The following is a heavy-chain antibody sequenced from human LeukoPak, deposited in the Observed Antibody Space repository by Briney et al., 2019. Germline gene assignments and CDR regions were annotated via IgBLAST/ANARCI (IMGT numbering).Heavy chain of an antibody. CDR1: GFTFSSYG. V-gene: IGHV3-33*01. CDR3: ARPRSPGIAVAGYYFDY. J-gene: IGHJ4*02. Sequence: PGRSLRLSCAASGFTFSSYGMRWVRQAPGKGLEWVAVIWYDGSNKYYADSVKGRFTISRDNSKNTLYLQMNSLRAEDTAVYYCARPRSPGIAVAGYYFDYWGQGTLVTVSS. D-gene: IGHD6-19*01. CDR2: IWYDGSNK.